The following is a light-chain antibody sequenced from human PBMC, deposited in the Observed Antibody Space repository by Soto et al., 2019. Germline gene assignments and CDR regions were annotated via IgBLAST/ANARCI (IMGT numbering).Light chain of an antibody. CDR2: GAS. CDR3: HQYGSSPWT. J-gene: IGKJ1*01. Sequence: EIVLTQSPGTLSLSPGERATLSCRASQTVSSARLAWFQQKPGQAPRLLIYGASSRAPGSPDRFSGSGSETDFTLPITRLESEDFAVYSCHQYGSSPWTFGQGTKVEIK. CDR1: QTVSSAR. V-gene: IGKV3-20*01.